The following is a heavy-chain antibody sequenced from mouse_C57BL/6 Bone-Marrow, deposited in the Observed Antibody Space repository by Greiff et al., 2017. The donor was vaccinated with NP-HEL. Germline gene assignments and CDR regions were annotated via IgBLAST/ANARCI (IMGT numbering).Heavy chain of an antibody. V-gene: IGHV1-82*01. CDR1: GYAFSSSW. CDR2: IYPGDGDT. CDR3: ARFYYSNFYYFVS. J-gene: IGHJ2*01. D-gene: IGHD2-5*01. Sequence: QVQLQQSGPELVKPGASVKISCKASGYAFSSSWMNWVKQRPGKGLEWIGRIYPGDGDTNYNGKFKGQATLTADKSSSTAYMQLSSLTSEDSAVYFCARFYYSNFYYFVSWGQGTTLPVSS.